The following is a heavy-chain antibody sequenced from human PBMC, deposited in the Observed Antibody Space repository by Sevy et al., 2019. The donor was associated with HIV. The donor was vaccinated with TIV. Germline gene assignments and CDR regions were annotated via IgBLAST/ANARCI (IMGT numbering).Heavy chain of an antibody. CDR3: AKGLRGTTTNNWFDP. D-gene: IGHD4-17*01. CDR1: GFPFSSYA. V-gene: IGHV3-23*01. J-gene: IGHJ5*02. CDR2: ISGSGGSA. Sequence: GGSLRLSCAASGFPFSSYAMSWVRQAPGKGLEWVSTISGSGGSAYYADSVKGRFTISRDNSKNTLFLQMHSLRAEDTAVYYCAKGLRGTTTNNWFDPWGHGTLVTVSS.